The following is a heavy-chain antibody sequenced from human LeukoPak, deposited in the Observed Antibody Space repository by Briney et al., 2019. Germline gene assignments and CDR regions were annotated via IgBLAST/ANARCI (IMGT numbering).Heavy chain of an antibody. CDR2: INYNGGYT. CDR1: GFAFNIYT. Sequence: GGSLRLSCEAPGFAFNIYTMNWVRQAPGKGLEWVSIINYNGGYTYYADSVKGRFTISRDYSKNTVYLQMNSLRPDDTAVYYCARDLDYYATDQWGQGTLVTVSS. CDR3: ARDLDYYATDQ. D-gene: IGHD3/OR15-3a*01. V-gene: IGHV3-23*01. J-gene: IGHJ5*02.